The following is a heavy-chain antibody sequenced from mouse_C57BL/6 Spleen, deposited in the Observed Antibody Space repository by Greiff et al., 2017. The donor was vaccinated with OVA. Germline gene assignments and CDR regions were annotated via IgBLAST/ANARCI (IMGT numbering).Heavy chain of an antibody. CDR2: IDPSDSET. Sequence: QVHVKQPGAELVRPGSSVKLSCKASGYTFTSYWMHWVKQRPIQGLEWIGNIDPSDSETHYNQKFKDKATLTVDKSSSTAYMQLSSLTSEDSAVYYCARTPYDGYYGGFAYWGQGTLVTVSA. CDR1: GYTFTSYW. J-gene: IGHJ3*01. D-gene: IGHD2-3*01. CDR3: ARTPYDGYYGGFAY. V-gene: IGHV1-52*01.